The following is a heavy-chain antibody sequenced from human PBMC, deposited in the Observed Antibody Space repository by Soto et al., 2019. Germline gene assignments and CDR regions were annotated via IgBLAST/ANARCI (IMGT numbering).Heavy chain of an antibody. Sequence: QMQLVESGGGVVQPGRSLRLSCAASGVTFSSYGMHWVRQAPGKGLEWVAVVSFDGSNEYYVDSVKGRFTISRDNSKNTVHLQMNSLRAEDTAVYYCAKDLGYYYGMDVWGQGTTVTVSS. V-gene: IGHV3-30*18. CDR3: AKDLGYYYGMDV. CDR1: GVTFSSYG. J-gene: IGHJ6*02. CDR2: VSFDGSNE. D-gene: IGHD7-27*01.